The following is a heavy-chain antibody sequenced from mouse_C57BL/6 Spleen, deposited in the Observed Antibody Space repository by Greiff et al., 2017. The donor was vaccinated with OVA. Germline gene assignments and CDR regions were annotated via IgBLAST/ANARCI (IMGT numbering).Heavy chain of an antibody. CDR2: ISSGGSYT. Sequence: EVKVVKSGGDLVKPGGSLKLSCAASGFTFSSYGMSWVRQTPDKRLEWVATISSGGSYTYYPDSVKGRFTISRDNAKNTLYLQMSSLKSEDTAMYYCARHRELGRVLYYWGQGTTLTVSS. CDR1: GFTFSSYG. V-gene: IGHV5-6*01. D-gene: IGHD4-1*01. J-gene: IGHJ2*01. CDR3: ARHRELGRVLYY.